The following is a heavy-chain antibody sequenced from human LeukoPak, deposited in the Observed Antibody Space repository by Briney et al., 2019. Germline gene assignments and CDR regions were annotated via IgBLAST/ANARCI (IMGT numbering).Heavy chain of an antibody. V-gene: IGHV3-48*01. D-gene: IGHD3-3*01. Sequence: PGGSLRLSCAASGFIFSSYSMNWVRQAPGKGLEWVSYISSSSSTIYYADSVKGRFTISRDNAKNSLYLQMNSLRAEDTAVYYCARDRDYDFWSGDPLYYMDAWGKGTKVTVSS. CDR3: ARDRDYDFWSGDPLYYMDA. J-gene: IGHJ6*03. CDR2: ISSSSSTI. CDR1: GFIFSSYS.